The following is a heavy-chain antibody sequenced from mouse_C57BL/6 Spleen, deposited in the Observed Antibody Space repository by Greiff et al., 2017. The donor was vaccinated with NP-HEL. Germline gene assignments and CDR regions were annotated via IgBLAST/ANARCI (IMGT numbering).Heavy chain of an antibody. CDR2: IYPGDGDT. J-gene: IGHJ3*01. Sequence: QVQLQQSGPELVKPGASVKISCKASGYAFSSSWMNWVKQRPGKGLEWIGRIYPGDGDTNYNGKFKGKATLTADKSSSTAYMQLSSLTSEDSAVYFCAREYYYGSSYSWFAYWGQGTLVTVSA. CDR3: AREYYYGSSYSWFAY. D-gene: IGHD1-1*01. V-gene: IGHV1-82*01. CDR1: GYAFSSSW.